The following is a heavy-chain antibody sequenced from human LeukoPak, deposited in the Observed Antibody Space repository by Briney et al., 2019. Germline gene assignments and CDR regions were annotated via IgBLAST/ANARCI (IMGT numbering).Heavy chain of an antibody. V-gene: IGHV5-51*01. J-gene: IGHJ5*02. CDR1: GYRFSSYG. CDR2: IYPGDSDI. CDR3: ARQEYCSGGSCYTWFDP. Sequence: GESLKISCKDSGYRFSSYGIAWGRKMPGKGLEYIGIIYPGDSDIRYSPSFQGQVTISADKSICTAYLQWSSLKASDTAMYYCARQEYCSGGSCYTWFDPWGQGTLVTVSS. D-gene: IGHD2-15*01.